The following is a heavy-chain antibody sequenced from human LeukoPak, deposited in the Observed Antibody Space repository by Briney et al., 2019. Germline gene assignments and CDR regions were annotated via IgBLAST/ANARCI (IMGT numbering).Heavy chain of an antibody. CDR1: GFTFSSYW. D-gene: IGHD1-20*01. V-gene: IGHV3-7*05. J-gene: IGHJ4*02. CDR2: INQDGSEK. CDR3: ASSNWNYYNY. Sequence: PGGSLRLSCAASGFTFSSYWMSWVRQAPGKGLEWVANINQDGSEKYYVDSVKGRFTISRDNAKNSLYLQMNSLRAEDSVVYYCASSNWNYYNYWGQGTLVTVSS.